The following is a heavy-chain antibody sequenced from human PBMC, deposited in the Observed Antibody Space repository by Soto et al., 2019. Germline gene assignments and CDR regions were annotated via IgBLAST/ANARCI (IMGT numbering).Heavy chain of an antibody. CDR1: GGSISSYY. V-gene: IGHV4-4*07. Sequence: SETLSLTCTVSGGSISSYYWSWIRQPAGKGLEWIGRIYTSGSTNYNPSLKSRVTMSVDTSKNQFSLKLSSVTAADTAVYYCARDCSSTSCYTDYYYGMDVWGQGTTVTVSS. CDR2: IYTSGST. J-gene: IGHJ6*02. D-gene: IGHD2-2*02. CDR3: ARDCSSTSCYTDYYYGMDV.